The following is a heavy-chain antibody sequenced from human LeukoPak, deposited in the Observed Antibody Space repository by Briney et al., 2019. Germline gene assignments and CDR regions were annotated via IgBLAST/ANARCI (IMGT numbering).Heavy chain of an antibody. J-gene: IGHJ6*03. D-gene: IGHD3-16*01. CDR1: GFTFSSYS. CDR3: ATQVGEGYYYYYMDV. V-gene: IGHV3-48*04. CDR2: ISSSSSTI. Sequence: PGGSLRLSCAASGFTFSSYSMNWVRQAPGKGLEWVSYISSSSSTIYYADSVKGRFTISRDNAKNSLYLQMNSLRAEDTAVYYCATQVGEGYYYYYMDVWGKGTTVTVSS.